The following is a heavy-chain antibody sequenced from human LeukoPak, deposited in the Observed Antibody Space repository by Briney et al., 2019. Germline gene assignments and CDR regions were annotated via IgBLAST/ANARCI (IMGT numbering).Heavy chain of an antibody. CDR3: ARYAYEQDYYDSSGYYYNDY. CDR2: IYDSGST. Sequence: PSETLSLTCTVSGGSISSSSYYWGWIRQPPGKGLEWIGSIYDSGSTYYNSSLKSRVTISVDTSKNQFSLKLSSVTAADTAVYYCARYAYEQDYYDSSGYYYNDYWGQGTLVTVSS. CDR1: GGSISSSSYY. V-gene: IGHV4-39*01. J-gene: IGHJ4*02. D-gene: IGHD3-22*01.